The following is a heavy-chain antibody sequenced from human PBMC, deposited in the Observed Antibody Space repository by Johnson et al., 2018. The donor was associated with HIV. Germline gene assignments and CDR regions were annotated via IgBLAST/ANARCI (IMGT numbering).Heavy chain of an antibody. D-gene: IGHD1-26*01. J-gene: IGHJ3*02. CDR3: STGGRGTIPSGAFDI. CDR1: GFTFSNAW. CDR2: IKSKTDGGTT. V-gene: IGHV3-15*01. Sequence: VQLVESGGGLVKPGGSLKLSCTASGFTFSNAWMNWVRHAPGKGLEWVGRIKSKTDGGTTDYAAPVKGKFTISRDDSKTTLYLEMKSLKTEDTAVYYSSTGGRGTIPSGAFDIWGQGTMVTVSS.